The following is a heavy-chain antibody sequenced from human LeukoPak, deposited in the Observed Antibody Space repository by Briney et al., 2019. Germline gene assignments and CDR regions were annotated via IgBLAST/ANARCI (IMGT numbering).Heavy chain of an antibody. Sequence: PSETLSLTCTVSGGSITSYYWGWVRQPAGKELEWIGRIYTTGRTDHHPSLNSRLTMSVDTSKNQFSLNLSSVTAADTAVYYCAREGRQDYVYFDYWGQGTLVTVSS. CDR1: GGSITSYY. V-gene: IGHV4-4*07. D-gene: IGHD4-17*01. J-gene: IGHJ4*02. CDR2: IYTTGRT. CDR3: AREGRQDYVYFDY.